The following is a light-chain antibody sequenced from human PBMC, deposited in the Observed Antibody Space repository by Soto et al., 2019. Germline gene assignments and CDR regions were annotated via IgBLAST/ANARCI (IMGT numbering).Light chain of an antibody. CDR2: DVN. CDR3: CSYAGSYTGV. Sequence: QSALTQPRSVSGSPGQSVTISCTGTTSDVGGYDYVSWYQQHSGKAPKLMIYDVNKRPSGVPDRFSGSKSGNTASLTISGLQAEDEADYSCCSYAGSYTGVFGGGTKVTVL. J-gene: IGLJ2*01. CDR1: TSDVGGYDY. V-gene: IGLV2-11*01.